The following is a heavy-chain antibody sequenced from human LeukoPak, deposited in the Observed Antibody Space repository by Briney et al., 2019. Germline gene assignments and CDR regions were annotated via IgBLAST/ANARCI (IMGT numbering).Heavy chain of an antibody. J-gene: IGHJ6*03. CDR3: ARDILSYSYYMDI. Sequence: PSETLSLTCTVSGGSISSHYWSWIRQPPGNRLGWIGYIYYSGITDYNPSLKSRVAISVDTSKNQFSLKLSSVTAADTAVYYCARDILSYSYYMDIWGKGTTVTVSS. CDR2: IYYSGIT. V-gene: IGHV4-59*11. D-gene: IGHD3-10*01. CDR1: GGSISSHY.